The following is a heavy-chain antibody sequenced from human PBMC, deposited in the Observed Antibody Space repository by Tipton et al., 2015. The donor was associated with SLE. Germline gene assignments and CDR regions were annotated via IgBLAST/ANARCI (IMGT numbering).Heavy chain of an antibody. J-gene: IGHJ2*01. Sequence: TLSLTCAVYGGSFSGYYWSWIRQPPGKGLEWIGEMDHSGITNYNPSLKSRATISIDTSKNQFSLRVSSVTAADTAVYYCARHTSLQSYWYLDLWGRGTLVTVSS. D-gene: IGHD4-11*01. CDR2: MDHSGIT. V-gene: IGHV4-34*01. CDR3: ARHTSLQSYWYLDL. CDR1: GGSFSGYY.